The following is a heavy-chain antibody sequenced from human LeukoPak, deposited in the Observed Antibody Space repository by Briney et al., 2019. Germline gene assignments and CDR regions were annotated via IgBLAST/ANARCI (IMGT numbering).Heavy chain of an antibody. CDR3: AKGNRITMIVVVITPYFDY. CDR1: GFTFSSYA. CDR2: ISYDGSNK. Sequence: GGSLRLSCAASGFTFSSYAMHWVRQAPGKGLEWVAVISYDGSNKYYADSVKGRFTISRDNSKNTLYLQMNSLRAEDTAVYYCAKGNRITMIVVVITPYFDYWGQGTLVTVSS. D-gene: IGHD3-22*01. J-gene: IGHJ4*02. V-gene: IGHV3-30*04.